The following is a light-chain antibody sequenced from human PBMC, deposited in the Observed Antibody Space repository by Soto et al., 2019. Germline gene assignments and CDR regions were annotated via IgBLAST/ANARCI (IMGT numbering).Light chain of an antibody. CDR2: EVS. J-gene: IGLJ1*01. V-gene: IGLV2-14*01. CDR1: SSDVGGYNY. CDR3: SSYTSGSTPYV. Sequence: QSALTQPASVSGSPGQSITISCTGTSSDVGGYNYVSWYQQHPGKAPKLMIYEVSNRPSGVSNRFSGSKSGNTASLTISGLQAGDEADYGCSSYTSGSTPYVFGTGTKLTVL.